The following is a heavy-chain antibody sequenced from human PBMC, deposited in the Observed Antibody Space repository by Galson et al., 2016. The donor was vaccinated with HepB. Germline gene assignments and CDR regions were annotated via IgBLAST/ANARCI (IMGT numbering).Heavy chain of an antibody. CDR2: ISYDGNNK. CDR1: GFTFSNSA. J-gene: IGHJ3*01. D-gene: IGHD2-15*01. Sequence: SLRLSCAASGFTFSNSAMHWVRQAPGKGLEGVALISYDGNNKYYADSVKGRFTISRDNSKNTLYLHMNSLRAEDTAVYYCATSRRYCSGGSCQPLWGRGTRVTVSS. CDR3: ATSRRYCSGGSCQPL. V-gene: IGHV3-30-3*01.